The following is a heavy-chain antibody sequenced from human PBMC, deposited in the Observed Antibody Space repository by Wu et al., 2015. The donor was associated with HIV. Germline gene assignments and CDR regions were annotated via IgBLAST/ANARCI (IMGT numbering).Heavy chain of an antibody. CDR1: GYTFTGHY. D-gene: IGHD1-26*01. J-gene: IGHJ4*02. CDR2: INSNGGST. CDR3: ARVGSGDYPDY. Sequence: QVQLVQSGAEVKKPGASVKVSCKTSGYTFTGHYIHWVRQAPGQGLEWMGSINSNGGSTSYAQKFQGRVTMTRDTSTSTVYMELSSLRSEDTAVYYCARVGSGDYPDYWGQGTLVTVSS. V-gene: IGHV1-46*01.